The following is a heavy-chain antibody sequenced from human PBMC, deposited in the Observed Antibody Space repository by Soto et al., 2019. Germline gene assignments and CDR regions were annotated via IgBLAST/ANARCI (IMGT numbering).Heavy chain of an antibody. Sequence: GGSLRLSCAASGFTVSSNYMSWVRQAPGKGLEWVSVIYSGGSTYYADSVKGRFTISRDNSKNTLYLQMNSLRAEDTAVYYCARNGDSSDYRGWFDPWGQGTLVTVSS. J-gene: IGHJ5*02. V-gene: IGHV3-66*01. D-gene: IGHD3-22*01. CDR3: ARNGDSSDYRGWFDP. CDR2: IYSGGST. CDR1: GFTVSSNY.